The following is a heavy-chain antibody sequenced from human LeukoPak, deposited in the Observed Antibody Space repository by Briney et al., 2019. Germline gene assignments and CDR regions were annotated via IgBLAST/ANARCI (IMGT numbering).Heavy chain of an antibody. CDR2: ISSSSSTI. D-gene: IGHD4-17*01. CDR1: GFTFSSYS. J-gene: IGHJ4*02. CDR3: AKDRTPTTRGVDY. V-gene: IGHV3-48*01. Sequence: GGSLRLSCAASGFTFSSYSMNWVRQAPGKGLEWVSYISSSSSTIYYADSVKGRFTISRDNSKNTLYLQMNSLRAEDTAVYYCAKDRTPTTRGVDYWGQGTLVTVSS.